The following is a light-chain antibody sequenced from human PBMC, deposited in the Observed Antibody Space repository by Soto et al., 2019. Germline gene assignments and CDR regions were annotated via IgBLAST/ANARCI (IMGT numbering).Light chain of an antibody. CDR2: DVS. V-gene: IGLV2-14*03. CDR1: SSDVGGYNY. Sequence: QSALTQPASVSGSPGQSITISCTGTSSDVGGYNYVSWYQQHPGKDPKLMIYDVSNRPSGVSNRFSVSKSGNTASLTISGLQAEDEADYYCSSYTSSSLHVFGTGTKLTVL. CDR3: SSYTSSSLHV. J-gene: IGLJ1*01.